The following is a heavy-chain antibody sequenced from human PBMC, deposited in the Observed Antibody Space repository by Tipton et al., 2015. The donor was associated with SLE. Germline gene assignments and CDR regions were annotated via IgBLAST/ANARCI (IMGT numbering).Heavy chain of an antibody. CDR2: IWYDGSNK. J-gene: IGHJ4*02. D-gene: IGHD6-13*01. Sequence: SLRLSCAASGFTFSSYGMHWVRQAPGKGLEWVAVIWYDGSNKYYADSVKGRFTISRDNSKNTLYLQMNSLRAEDTAVYYCARERYSSLSYYFDYWGQGTLVTVSS. CDR3: ARERYSSLSYYFDY. V-gene: IGHV3-33*01. CDR1: GFTFSSYG.